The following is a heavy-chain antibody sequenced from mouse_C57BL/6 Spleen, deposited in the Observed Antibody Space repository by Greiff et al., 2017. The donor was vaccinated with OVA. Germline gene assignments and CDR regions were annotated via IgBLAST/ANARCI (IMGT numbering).Heavy chain of an antibody. CDR1: GYAFTNYL. J-gene: IGHJ4*01. CDR2: INPGSGGT. Sequence: QVQLKQSGAELVRPGTSVKVSCKASGYAFTNYLIEWVKQRPGQGLEWIGVINPGSGGTNYTEKFKGKATLTADKSSSTAYIQLSSLTSEDSAVYFGARDDYDVDAMDYWGQGTSVTVSS. D-gene: IGHD2-4*01. V-gene: IGHV1-54*01. CDR3: ARDDYDVDAMDY.